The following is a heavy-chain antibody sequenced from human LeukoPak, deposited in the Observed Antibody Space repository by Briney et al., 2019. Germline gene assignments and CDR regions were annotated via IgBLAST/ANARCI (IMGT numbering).Heavy chain of an antibody. D-gene: IGHD2-2*02. CDR2: INPNSGGT. CDR1: GYTFTGYY. V-gene: IGHV1-2*02. CDR3: ATLGYCSSTSCYRTSAFDI. J-gene: IGHJ3*02. Sequence: ASVKVSCKASGYTFTGYYMHWVRPAPGQGLEWMGWINPNSGGTNYAQKFQGRVTMTRDTSISTAYMELSRLRSDDTAVYYCATLGYCSSTSCYRTSAFDIWGQGTMVTVSS.